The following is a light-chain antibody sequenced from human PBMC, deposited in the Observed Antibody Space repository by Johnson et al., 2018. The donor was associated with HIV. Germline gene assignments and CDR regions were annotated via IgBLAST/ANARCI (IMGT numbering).Light chain of an antibody. CDR2: DNN. Sequence: QLVLTQPPSVSAAPGQKVTVSCSGSSSNIGNNYVSWYQQFPGTAPKLLIYDNNKRPSGIPDRFSGSKAGSSATLGIAGLQTGDEAEYYCGTWDSSLSIFVFGTGTKVTVL. V-gene: IGLV1-51*01. J-gene: IGLJ1*01. CDR1: SSNIGNNY. CDR3: GTWDSSLSIFV.